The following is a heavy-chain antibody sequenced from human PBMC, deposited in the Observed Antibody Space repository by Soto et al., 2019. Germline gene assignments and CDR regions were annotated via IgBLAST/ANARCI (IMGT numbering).Heavy chain of an antibody. D-gene: IGHD3-9*01. Sequence: SATLSLTCTVSGGSISSSSYYWGWIRQPPGKGLEWIGSIYYSGSTYYNPSLKSRVTISVDTSKNQFSLKLSSVTAADTAVYYCARHRGPYYDILTGYFGGFYWFDPWGQGTLVTISS. CDR1: GGSISSSSYY. CDR2: IYYSGST. V-gene: IGHV4-39*01. J-gene: IGHJ5*02. CDR3: ARHRGPYYDILTGYFGGFYWFDP.